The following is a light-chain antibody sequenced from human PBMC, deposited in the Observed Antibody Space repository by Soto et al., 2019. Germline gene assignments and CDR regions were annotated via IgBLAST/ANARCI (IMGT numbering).Light chain of an antibody. CDR1: SSNIGAGYD. CDR3: QSYDTSLSGGV. V-gene: IGLV1-40*01. CDR2: VNN. J-gene: IGLJ3*02. Sequence: QSVLTQPPSVSGAPGQRVTISCTGSSSNIGAGYDVHWYQQLPGTAPKLLIYVNNNRPSGVPDRFSGSKSGTSASLTITGLQTQDEADYYSQSYDTSLSGGVFGGGTKVTVL.